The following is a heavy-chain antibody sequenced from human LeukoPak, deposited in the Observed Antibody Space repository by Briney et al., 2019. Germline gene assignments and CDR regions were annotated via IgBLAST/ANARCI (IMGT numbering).Heavy chain of an antibody. CDR2: INPSGGST. V-gene: IGHV1-46*01. D-gene: IGHD2-2*01. J-gene: IGHJ6*04. CDR1: GYTFTSYY. Sequence: ASVKVSCKASGYTFTSYYMHWVRQAPGQGLEWMGIINPSGGSTNHAQKFQGRVTMTRDTSTSTVYMELSSLRSEDTAVYYCARSLGYCSSTSCSPARYYGMDVWGKGTTVTVSS. CDR3: ARSLGYCSSTSCSPARYYGMDV.